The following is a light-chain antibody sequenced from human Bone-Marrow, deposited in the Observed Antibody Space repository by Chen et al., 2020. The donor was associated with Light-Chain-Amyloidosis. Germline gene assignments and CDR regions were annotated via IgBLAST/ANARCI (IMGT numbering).Light chain of an antibody. Sequence: QSALTQPASVSRSPGQSITISCTGTSSDVGGYNYVSWYQQHPGKAPKLMIYDVSNRPSGVSSRFSGSKSGNTASLTISGLQAEDEADYYCSSYTSSSTPVVFGGGTKLTVL. J-gene: IGLJ2*01. CDR3: SSYTSSSTPVV. V-gene: IGLV2-14*01. CDR1: SSDVGGYNY. CDR2: DVS.